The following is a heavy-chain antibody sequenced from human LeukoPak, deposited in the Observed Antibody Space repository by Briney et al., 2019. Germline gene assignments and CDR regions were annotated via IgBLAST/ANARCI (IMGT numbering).Heavy chain of an antibody. Sequence: GGSLRLSCAASGFTFSSYAMSWVRQALGKGLECVSIISVSGGSTYYADSVKGRFTVSRDKSRNYLQMNSLRGDDTAIYYCAKHVRVGESYGSRSYFDYWGQGTLVTVSS. CDR3: AKHVRVGESYGSRSYFDY. V-gene: IGHV3-23*01. CDR1: GFTFSSYA. J-gene: IGHJ4*02. CDR2: ISVSGGST. D-gene: IGHD3-10*01.